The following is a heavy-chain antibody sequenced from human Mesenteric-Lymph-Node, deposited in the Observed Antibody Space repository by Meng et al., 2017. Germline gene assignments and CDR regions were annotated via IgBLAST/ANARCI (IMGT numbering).Heavy chain of an antibody. Sequence: ASVKVSCKVSGYTLTELSMHWVRQAPGKGLEWMGGFDPEDGETIYAQKFQGRVTMTEDTSTDTAYMELSSLRSEDTAVYYCATDGIMRKLLWFGGYDYWGQGTLVTVSS. V-gene: IGHV1-24*01. J-gene: IGHJ4*02. D-gene: IGHD3-10*01. CDR2: FDPEDGET. CDR3: ATDGIMRKLLWFGGYDY. CDR1: GYTLTELS.